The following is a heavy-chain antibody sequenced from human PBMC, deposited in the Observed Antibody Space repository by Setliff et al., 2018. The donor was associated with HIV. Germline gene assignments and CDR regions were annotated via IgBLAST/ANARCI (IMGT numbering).Heavy chain of an antibody. V-gene: IGHV4-30-4*01. D-gene: IGHD6-13*01. J-gene: IGHJ4*02. Sequence: PSETLSLTCTVSGASIDSGDHYWTWIRQPPGKGLEWIGYIYYSGSTNYNPSLKSRVTISVDKSKNQFSLKLRSVTAADTAVYYCARTLIAAAGTFDYWGQGTLVTVSS. CDR2: IYYSGST. CDR3: ARTLIAAAGTFDY. CDR1: GASIDSGDHY.